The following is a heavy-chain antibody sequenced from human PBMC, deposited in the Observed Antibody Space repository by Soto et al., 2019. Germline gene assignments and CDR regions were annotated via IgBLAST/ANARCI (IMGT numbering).Heavy chain of an antibody. Sequence: GGSLRLSCAASGSTFSSYAMSWVRQAPGKGLEWVSAISGSGGSTYYADSVKGRFTISRDNSKNTLYLQMNSLRAEDTAVYYCAKRFGGHLNWDYWGQGTLVTVSS. CDR3: AKRFGGHLNWDY. CDR2: ISGSGGST. CDR1: GSTFSSYA. J-gene: IGHJ4*02. V-gene: IGHV3-23*01. D-gene: IGHD3-10*01.